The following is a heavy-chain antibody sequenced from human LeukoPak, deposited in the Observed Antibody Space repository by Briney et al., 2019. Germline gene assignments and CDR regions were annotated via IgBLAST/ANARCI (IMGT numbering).Heavy chain of an antibody. D-gene: IGHD6-19*01. CDR1: GFTFSNYM. J-gene: IGHJ4*02. CDR3: ARALGQWLVFEL. CDR2: INSDGSST. Sequence: GGSLRLSCAASGFTFSNYMMHWVRQAPGKGLVWVSRINSDGSSTSYADSVKGRFTISRDNAKNTLYLQMNSLRAEDTAVYYCARALGQWLVFELWGQGTLVTVSS. V-gene: IGHV3-74*01.